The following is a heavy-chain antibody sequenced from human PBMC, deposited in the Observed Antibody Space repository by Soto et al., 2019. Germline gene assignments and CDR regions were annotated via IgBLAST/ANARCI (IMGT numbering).Heavy chain of an antibody. D-gene: IGHD6-19*01. CDR1: GFTLSSYA. V-gene: IGHV3-30-3*01. Sequence: GGALRLCCLASGFTLSSYAIHWVRQAPGKGLEWVTVISKGGSNLYFADSVKGRFTISRDNSKNTLYLQMNSLRSEDTAVYYCAREVEYTSAFGISSSFDYWGQGTLVTVSS. J-gene: IGHJ4*02. CDR3: AREVEYTSAFGISSSFDY. CDR2: ISKGGSNL.